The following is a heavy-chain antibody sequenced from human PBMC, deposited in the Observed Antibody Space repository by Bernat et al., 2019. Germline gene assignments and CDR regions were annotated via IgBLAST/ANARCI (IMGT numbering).Heavy chain of an antibody. CDR1: AFTFSTYA. D-gene: IGHD4-17*01. Sequence: VHLLESGGGLVQPGGSLRLSCSASAFTFSTYAMNWVRQAPGKGLEGVSTISGSGFSTYSTASVKGRFTISRDNSTNTLSLQMNSLRAEDTAVYYCAKELRSSENWFDPWGQGTLVTVSS. CDR2: ISGSGFST. J-gene: IGHJ5*02. V-gene: IGHV3-23*01. CDR3: AKELRSSENWFDP.